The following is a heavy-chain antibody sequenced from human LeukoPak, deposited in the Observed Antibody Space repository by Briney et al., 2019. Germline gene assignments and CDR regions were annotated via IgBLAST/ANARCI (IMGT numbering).Heavy chain of an antibody. CDR3: VVPAARWYYNDMDV. CDR2: ISYDGSNK. D-gene: IGHD2-2*01. V-gene: IGHV3-30*04. J-gene: IGHJ6*02. CDR1: GFTFSSYA. Sequence: GRSLRLSCEASGFTFSSYATHWVRQAPGKGLEWAAVISYDGSNKYYADSVKGRFTITRDNSKNTLYLQMSSLRAEDTGVYYCVVPAARWYYNDMDVWGQGTTVTVSS.